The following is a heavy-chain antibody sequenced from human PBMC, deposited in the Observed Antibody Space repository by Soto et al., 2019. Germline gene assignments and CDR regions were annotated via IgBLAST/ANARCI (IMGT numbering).Heavy chain of an antibody. V-gene: IGHV4-31*03. D-gene: IGHD3-22*01. CDR1: GGSISSGGYY. J-gene: IGHJ5*02. CDR3: ARDANSSEPLSGPFDA. CDR2: IYYSGST. Sequence: SETLSLTCTVSGGSISSGGYYWSWIRQHPGKGLEWIGYIYYSGSTYYNPSLKSRVTISVDTSKNQFSLKLSSVTAADTAVYYCARDANSSEPLSGPFDACGERPLVTVSS.